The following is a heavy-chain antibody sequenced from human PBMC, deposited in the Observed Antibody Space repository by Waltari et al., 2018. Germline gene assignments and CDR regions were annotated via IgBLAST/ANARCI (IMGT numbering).Heavy chain of an antibody. V-gene: IGHV4-59*01. CDR2: IYYSGGT. Sequence: QVQLQESGPGLVKPSETLSLTCTVSGGSLSSYYWSWIRQPPGKGLEWIGYIYYSGGTNYNPSLKSRVTISVDTSKNQFSLKLSSVTAADTAVYYCARGDFDYWGQGTLVTVSS. D-gene: IGHD2-21*01. CDR3: ARGDFDY. CDR1: GGSLSSYY. J-gene: IGHJ4*02.